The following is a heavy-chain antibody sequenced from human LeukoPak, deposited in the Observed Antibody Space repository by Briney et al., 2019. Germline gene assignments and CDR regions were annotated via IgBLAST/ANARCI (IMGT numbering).Heavy chain of an antibody. Sequence: KAGGSLRLSCAASGFTFSSYSMNWVRQAPGKGLEWVSSISSSSSYIYYADSVKGRFTISRDNAKNSLYLQMNSLRAEDTAVYYCARGTIAAAGTEEDYWGQGTLVTVSS. J-gene: IGHJ4*02. CDR1: GFTFSSYS. CDR3: ARGTIAAAGTEEDY. D-gene: IGHD6-13*01. V-gene: IGHV3-21*01. CDR2: ISSSSSYI.